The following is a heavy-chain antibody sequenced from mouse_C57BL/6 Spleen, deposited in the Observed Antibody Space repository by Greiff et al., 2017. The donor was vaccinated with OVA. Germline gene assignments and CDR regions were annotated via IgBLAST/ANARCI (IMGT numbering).Heavy chain of an antibody. CDR1: GYTFTSSW. J-gene: IGHJ2*01. CDR3: ARSRYYGSSYSLDY. CDR2: INPSNGGP. Sequence: VQLQQPGTELVQPGASVKLSCKASGYTFTSSWMHWVQQRPGQGLEWIGNINPSNGGPNYNEKFKSKATLTVDKSSSTAYMQLSSLTSEDSAVYYGARSRYYGSSYSLDYWGQGTTLTVSS. D-gene: IGHD1-1*01. V-gene: IGHV1-53*01.